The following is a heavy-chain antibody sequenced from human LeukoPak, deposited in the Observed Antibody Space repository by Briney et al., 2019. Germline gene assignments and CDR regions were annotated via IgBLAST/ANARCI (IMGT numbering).Heavy chain of an antibody. D-gene: IGHD3-22*01. CDR3: ARHAGSYYTYNFDY. V-gene: IGHV4-39*01. J-gene: IGHJ4*02. Sequence: SETLSLTCTVSGGSTRSSSYYWGWIRQPPGKGLEWIGSIYYSGSTNYKPSLRSRVTISVDTSKNQFSLKLGSVTAADTAVYYCARHAGSYYTYNFDYWGQGTLVTVSS. CDR1: GGSTRSSSYY. CDR2: IYYSGST.